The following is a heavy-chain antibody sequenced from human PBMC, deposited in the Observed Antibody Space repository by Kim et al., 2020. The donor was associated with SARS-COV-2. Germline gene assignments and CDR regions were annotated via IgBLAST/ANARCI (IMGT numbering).Heavy chain of an antibody. Sequence: ASVKVSCKASGYTFSNYGISWVRLAPGQGLEWMGWISGSNGATKYAQKFQGRVTMTTDTSADTAYMELRSLRSDDTALYYCAIAHYSTNSPFFYWGQGTLVTVSS. J-gene: IGHJ4*02. V-gene: IGHV1-18*01. CDR3: AIAHYSTNSPFFY. CDR1: GYTFSNYG. CDR2: ISGSNGAT. D-gene: IGHD2-8*01.